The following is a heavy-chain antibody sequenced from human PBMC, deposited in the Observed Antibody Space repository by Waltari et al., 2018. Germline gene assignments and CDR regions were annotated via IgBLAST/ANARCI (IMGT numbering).Heavy chain of an antibody. CDR1: GGSISSHY. D-gene: IGHD6-19*01. J-gene: IGHJ3*02. V-gene: IGHV4-59*11. CDR3: ARRAVADAFDI. Sequence: QVQLQESGPGLVKPSETLSLTCTVSGGSISSHYWSWIRQPPGKGLEWIGYIYYSGGTNYNPSLKSRVTISVDTSKNQFSRKLSSVTAADTAVYYCARRAVADAFDIWGQGTMVTVSS. CDR2: IYYSGGT.